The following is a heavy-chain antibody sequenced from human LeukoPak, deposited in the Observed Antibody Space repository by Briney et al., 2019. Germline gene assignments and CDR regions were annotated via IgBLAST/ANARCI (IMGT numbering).Heavy chain of an antibody. CDR3: ERDNTPYYDFWSGYYTYWFDP. CDR2: INPNSGGT. D-gene: IGHD3-3*01. Sequence: ASVKLSCKASGYTFTGYYMHWVRQAPGQGLEWMGRINPNSGGTNYAQKFQGRVTMTRDTSISTAYMELSRLRSDDTAVYYCERDNTPYYDFWSGYYTYWFDPWGQGTLVTVSS. CDR1: GYTFTGYY. J-gene: IGHJ5*02. V-gene: IGHV1-2*06.